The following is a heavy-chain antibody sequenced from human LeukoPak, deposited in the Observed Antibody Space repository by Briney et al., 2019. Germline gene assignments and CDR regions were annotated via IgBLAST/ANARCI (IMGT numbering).Heavy chain of an antibody. D-gene: IGHD5-12*01. Sequence: GGSLRLSCAASGFTFSSYWMSWVRQAPGKGLEWVANIKQDGSEEYYVDSVKGRFTISRDNAKNSLYLQMDSLRAEDTAVYYCARPGAGTYSGYDFNYWGQGTLVTVSS. V-gene: IGHV3-7*01. CDR1: GFTFSSYW. J-gene: IGHJ4*02. CDR3: ARPGAGTYSGYDFNY. CDR2: IKQDGSEE.